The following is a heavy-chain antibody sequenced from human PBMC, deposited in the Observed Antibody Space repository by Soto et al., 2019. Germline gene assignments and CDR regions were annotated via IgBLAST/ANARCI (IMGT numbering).Heavy chain of an antibody. CDR2: IYYSGST. J-gene: IGHJ5*02. V-gene: IGHV4-30-4*01. D-gene: IGHD3-22*01. CDR1: GGSISSGDYY. Sequence: QVQLQESGPGLVKPSQTLSLTCTVSGGSISSGDYYWSWIRQPPGKGLEWIGYIYYSGSTYYNPSLNRRVTISVDTSKTQFSLKLSSVTAADTAVYYCARVGERVVVTGGANWFDPWGQGTLVTVSS. CDR3: ARVGERVVVTGGANWFDP.